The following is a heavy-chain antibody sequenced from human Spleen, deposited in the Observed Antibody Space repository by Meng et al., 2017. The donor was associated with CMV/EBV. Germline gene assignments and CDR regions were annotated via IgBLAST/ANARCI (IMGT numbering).Heavy chain of an antibody. Sequence: SETLSLTCSVSGASIRSYYWSWIRQSPGKGLEWIGQIYHSGTINYNPSLWSRVTMSVDKSNNQFSLKLTSVTAADTAVYYCARGPPYMEVERNYFDPWGQGSLVTVSS. CDR1: GASIRSYY. CDR3: ARGPPYMEVERNYFDP. V-gene: IGHV4-59*01. D-gene: IGHD1-7*01. J-gene: IGHJ5*02. CDR2: IYHSGTI.